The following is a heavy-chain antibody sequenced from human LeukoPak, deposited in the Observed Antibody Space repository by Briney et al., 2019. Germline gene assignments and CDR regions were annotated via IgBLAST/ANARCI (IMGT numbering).Heavy chain of an antibody. J-gene: IGHJ6*03. Sequence: GGSLRLSCAASGFTFSSYAMSWVRQAPGKGLEWVSAISGSGGSTYYAGSVKGRFTISRDTSKNTLYLQMNSLRAEDTAVYYCAKDYPPSIYYYYYYYMDVWGKGTTVTVSS. CDR1: GFTFSSYA. D-gene: IGHD3-3*02. V-gene: IGHV3-23*01. CDR3: AKDYPPSIYYYYYYYMDV. CDR2: ISGSGGST.